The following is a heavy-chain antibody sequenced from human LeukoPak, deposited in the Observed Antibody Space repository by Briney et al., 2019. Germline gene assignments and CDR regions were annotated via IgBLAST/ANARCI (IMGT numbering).Heavy chain of an antibody. CDR3: ARGRLMYYDFWSGYQSYYYYMDV. CDR2: INHSGST. Sequence: TSETLSLTCAVYGGSFSGYHWSWIRQPPGKGLEWIGEINHSGSTNYNPSLKSRVTISVDTSKNQFSLKLSSVTAADTAVYYCARGRLMYYDFWSGYQSYYYYMDVWGKGTTVTVSS. D-gene: IGHD3-3*01. J-gene: IGHJ6*03. V-gene: IGHV4-34*01. CDR1: GGSFSGYH.